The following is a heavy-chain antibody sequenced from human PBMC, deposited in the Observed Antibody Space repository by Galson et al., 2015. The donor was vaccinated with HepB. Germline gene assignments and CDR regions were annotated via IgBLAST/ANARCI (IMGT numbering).Heavy chain of an antibody. Sequence: ETLSLTCTVSGGSISSSSYYWGWIRQPPGKGLEWIGSIYYSGSTYYNPSLKSRVTISVDTSKNQFSLKLSSVTAADTAVYYCADGSSTSSRWFDPWGQGTLVTVSS. D-gene: IGHD2-2*01. CDR3: ADGSSTSSRWFDP. V-gene: IGHV4-39*01. CDR1: GGSISSSSYY. CDR2: IYYSGST. J-gene: IGHJ5*02.